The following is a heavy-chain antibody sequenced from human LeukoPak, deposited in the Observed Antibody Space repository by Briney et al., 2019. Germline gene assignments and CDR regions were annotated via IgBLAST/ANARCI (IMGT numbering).Heavy chain of an antibody. CDR1: VFTGSSNY. J-gene: IGHJ3*02. CDR2: IYSGGST. D-gene: IGHD5-24*01. CDR3: ARDHGGYNVSHPYDAFDI. Sequence: AGSLTLSCPASVFTGSSNYMSWDRHAPGNWLEWLSAIYSGGSTYYADSVKGRFTIPWNNSKNTLLLQMNSWRAATPAVIYCARDHGGYNVSHPYDAFDIWGQGTMVTVSS. V-gene: IGHV3-53*01.